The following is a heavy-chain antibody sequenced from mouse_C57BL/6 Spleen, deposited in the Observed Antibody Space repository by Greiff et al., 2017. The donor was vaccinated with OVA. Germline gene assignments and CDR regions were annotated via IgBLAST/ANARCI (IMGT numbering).Heavy chain of an antibody. D-gene: IGHD3-2*02. J-gene: IGHJ2*01. CDR2: IYPGDGDT. Sequence: QVQLQQSGAELVKPGASVKISCKASGYAFSSYWMNWVKQRPGKGLEWIGQIYPGDGDTNYNGKFKGKATLTADKSSSTAYMQLSSLTSEDSAVYYCARSAVGSSGPDYWGQGTTLTVSS. CDR1: GYAFSSYW. V-gene: IGHV1-80*01. CDR3: ARSAVGSSGPDY.